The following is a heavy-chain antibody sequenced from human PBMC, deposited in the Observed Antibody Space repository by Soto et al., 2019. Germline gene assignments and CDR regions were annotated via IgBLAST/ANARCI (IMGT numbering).Heavy chain of an antibody. V-gene: IGHV5-51*01. J-gene: IGHJ4*02. D-gene: IGHD6-19*01. CDR2: IYPGDSDT. CDR3: VKHDGIARAATAY. Sequence: GESLKISCKGSGYSFTGYWIAWVRQMPGKGLEWMGIIYPGDSDTRYSPSFQGRVTISADKSINTAYLQWSSLQTSDTAIYYCVKHDGIARAATAYWGQGTLVPVSS. CDR1: GYSFTGYW.